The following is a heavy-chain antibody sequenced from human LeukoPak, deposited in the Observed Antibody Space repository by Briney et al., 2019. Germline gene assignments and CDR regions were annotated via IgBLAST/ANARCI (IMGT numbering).Heavy chain of an antibody. CDR2: IYYSGST. J-gene: IGHJ6*03. V-gene: IGHV4-59*01. D-gene: IGHD2/OR15-2a*01. CDR1: GGSISSYY. CDR3: AGTTYSRYYYYYMDV. Sequence: SETLSLTCTVSGGSISSYYWSWIRQPPGKGLEWIGYIYYSGSTNYNPSLKSRVTISVDTSKNQFSLKLSSVTAADPAVYYCAGTTYSRYYYYYMDVWGKGTTVTVSS.